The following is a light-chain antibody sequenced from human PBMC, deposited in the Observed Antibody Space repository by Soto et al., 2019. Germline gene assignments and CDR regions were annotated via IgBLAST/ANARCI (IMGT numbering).Light chain of an antibody. CDR2: DDS. Sequence: SYELTQPPSVSLAPGQTARITCGGNNIESKSVHWYQQKPGQAPVLVVYDDSDRPSGIPERFSGSSSGNTATLTISRVEAGDEADSFCQVWDTTTTHRVFGGGTKLTVL. CDR1: NIESKS. V-gene: IGLV3-21*02. J-gene: IGLJ2*01. CDR3: QVWDTTTTHRV.